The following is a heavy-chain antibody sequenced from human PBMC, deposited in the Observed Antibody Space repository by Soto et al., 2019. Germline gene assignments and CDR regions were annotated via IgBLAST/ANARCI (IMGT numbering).Heavy chain of an antibody. J-gene: IGHJ4*02. CDR1: GDSVSSNSAA. Sequence: PSQTLSLTCAISGDSVSSNSAAWNWIRQSPSRGLEWLGRTYYRSKWYNDYAVSVKSRITINPDTSKNQFSLKLSSVTAADTAVYYCARHDIMITFGGVIAGHNDYWGQGTLVTSPQ. CDR2: TYYRSKWYN. D-gene: IGHD3-16*02. CDR3: ARHDIMITFGGVIAGHNDY. V-gene: IGHV6-1*01.